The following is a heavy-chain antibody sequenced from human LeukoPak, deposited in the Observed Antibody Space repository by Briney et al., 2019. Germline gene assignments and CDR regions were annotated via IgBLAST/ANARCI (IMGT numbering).Heavy chain of an antibody. CDR3: ARGDPHADL. CDR1: GFDLSTYE. V-gene: IGHV3-48*03. Sequence: GGSLRLSCAASGFDLSTYEMNWVRQAPGKGLEWIADITISGHTKNYADSVKGRFTISRDNARTSLYLQMDSLRVEDTGVYYCARGDPHADLWGQGTLVTVSS. CDR2: ITISGHTK. J-gene: IGHJ5*02.